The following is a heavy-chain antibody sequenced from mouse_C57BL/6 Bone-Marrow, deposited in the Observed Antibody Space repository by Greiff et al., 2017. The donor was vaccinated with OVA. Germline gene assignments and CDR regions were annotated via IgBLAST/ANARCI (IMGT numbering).Heavy chain of an antibody. V-gene: IGHV1-78*01. CDR1: GYTFPDHT. J-gene: IGHJ3*01. Sequence: QVQLQQSDAELVKPGASVKISCKGSGYTFPDHTIHWMKQRPEQGLGWIGYIYPRDGSTKYNEKFKGKATLTADKSSSTAYMQLNSLTSEDSAVYFCARHDGYYFSWFAYWGQGTLVTVSA. CDR3: ARHDGYYFSWFAY. D-gene: IGHD2-3*01. CDR2: IYPRDGST.